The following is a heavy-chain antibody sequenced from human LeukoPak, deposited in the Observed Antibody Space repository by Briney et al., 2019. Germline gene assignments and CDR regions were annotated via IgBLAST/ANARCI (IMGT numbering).Heavy chain of an antibody. D-gene: IGHD5-12*01. CDR1: GFTFSGYR. CDR3: ARRAWSGYDFVRYYYYMDV. CDR2: IGSTSTYI. V-gene: IGHV3-21*01. Sequence: GGSLRLSCAAYGFTFSGYRMNWVRQATGRVLEWIPSIGSTSTYIYYADAVKGRFTSSRDNAKNSLYLQMNSLRAEDTAVYYCARRAWSGYDFVRYYYYMDVWGKGTTVTISS. J-gene: IGHJ6*03.